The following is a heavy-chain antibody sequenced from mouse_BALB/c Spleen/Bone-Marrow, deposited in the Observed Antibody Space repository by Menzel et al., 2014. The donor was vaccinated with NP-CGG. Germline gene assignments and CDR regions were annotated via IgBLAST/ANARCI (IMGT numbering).Heavy chain of an antibody. D-gene: IGHD1-2*01. J-gene: IGHJ2*01. Sequence: GSELVRPGASVKLSCKASGYTFTSYWMHWVKQRPGQGLEWIGNIYPGSGSTSYDEKFKSKATLTVDTSSSTAYMQLSSLTSEDSAVYYCTPRLRYWGQGTTLTVSS. CDR1: GYTFTSYW. CDR3: TPRLRY. CDR2: IYPGSGST. V-gene: IGHV1S22*01.